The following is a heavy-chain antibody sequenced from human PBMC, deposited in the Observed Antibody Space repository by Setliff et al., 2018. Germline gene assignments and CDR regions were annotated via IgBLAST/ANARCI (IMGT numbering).Heavy chain of an antibody. J-gene: IGHJ4*02. V-gene: IGHV3-23*01. CDR2: XXXXXXXX. CDR1: GFTFSSYA. Sequence: PGGSLRLSCATSGFTFSSYAMSWVRQAPGKXLXXXSXXXXXXXXXXXXXXXXXRXXXSGDNXXNTLYLQMNSLRAEDTAVYFCAKSPVAYCSGAVCYPFDYWGQGTLVTVSS. CDR3: AKSPVAYCSGAVCYPFDY. D-gene: IGHD2-8*02.